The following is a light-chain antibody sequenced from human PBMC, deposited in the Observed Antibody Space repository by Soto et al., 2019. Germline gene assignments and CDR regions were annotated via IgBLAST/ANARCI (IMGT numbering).Light chain of an antibody. CDR1: QSVARN. CDR3: QQYNSWPS. V-gene: IGKV3-15*01. CDR2: DAS. Sequence: VMTQSPATLSVSPGERAILSCRASQSVARNLAWYQQKPGQAPRLLIYDASTRATRVPARFSGSGSGTESTLTISSLQSGDFAIYYCQQYNSWPSFGQGTILEIK. J-gene: IGKJ2*01.